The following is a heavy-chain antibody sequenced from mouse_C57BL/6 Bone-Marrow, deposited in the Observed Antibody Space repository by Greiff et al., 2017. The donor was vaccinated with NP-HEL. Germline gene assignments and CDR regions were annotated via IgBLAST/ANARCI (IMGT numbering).Heavy chain of an antibody. CDR1: GFSLSTSGMG. CDR2: LYWDDDK. V-gene: IGHV8-12*01. D-gene: IGHD2-3*01. J-gene: IGHJ4*01. Sequence: QVTLKVSGPGILQSSQTLSLSCSFSGFSLSTSGMGVSWIRQPSGKGLEWLAHLYWDDDKRYNPSLKRRLTLSKDTSRNQVFLKITSVDTADTATDYCARIYDGYRYAMDYWGQGTSVTVSS. CDR3: ARIYDGYRYAMDY.